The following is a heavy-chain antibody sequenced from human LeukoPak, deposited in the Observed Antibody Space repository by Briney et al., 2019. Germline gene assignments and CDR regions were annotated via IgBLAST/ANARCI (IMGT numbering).Heavy chain of an antibody. D-gene: IGHD2-2*01. Sequence: GASVKVSCKASGGTFSSYAISWVRQAPGQGLEWMGWINPNSGGTNYAQKFQGRVTMTRDTSISTAYMELSRLRSDDTAVYYCARPGSYCSSTSCYAFDIWGQGTMVTVSS. J-gene: IGHJ3*02. CDR2: INPNSGGT. CDR1: GGTFSSYA. V-gene: IGHV1-2*02. CDR3: ARPGSYCSSTSCYAFDI.